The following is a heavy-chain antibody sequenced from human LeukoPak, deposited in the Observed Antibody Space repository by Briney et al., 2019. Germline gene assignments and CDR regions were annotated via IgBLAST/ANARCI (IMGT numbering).Heavy chain of an antibody. D-gene: IGHD3-3*01. Sequence: GGSLRLSCAASGFTFYTYALTWVRQAPGKGLEWVSFVNANGGGTYYSDSVKGRFTISRDNSKNTLDLQMNSLRAEDTAVYYCARDYTRSEEPLEWLSPVDYWGQGTLVTVSS. J-gene: IGHJ4*02. CDR1: GFTFYTYA. V-gene: IGHV3-23*01. CDR3: ARDYTRSEEPLEWLSPVDY. CDR2: VNANGGGT.